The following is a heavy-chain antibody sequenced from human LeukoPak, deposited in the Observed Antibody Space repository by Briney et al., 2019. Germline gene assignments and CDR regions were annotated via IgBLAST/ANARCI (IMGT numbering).Heavy chain of an antibody. V-gene: IGHV3-64*01. CDR1: GFTFSSYA. Sequence: GGSLRLSCAASGFTFSSYAMHWVRQAPGKGLEYVSAISSNGGSTYYANSVKGRFTISRDNSKNSLYLQLNSLRAEDTAVYYCAKEHSPYCSGDACYDYFDYWGQGVLVTVSS. CDR3: AKEHSPYCSGDACYDYFDY. D-gene: IGHD2-15*01. J-gene: IGHJ4*02. CDR2: ISSNGGST.